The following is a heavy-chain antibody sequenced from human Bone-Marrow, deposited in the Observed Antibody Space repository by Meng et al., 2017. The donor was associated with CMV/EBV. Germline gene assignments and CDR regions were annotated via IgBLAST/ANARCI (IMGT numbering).Heavy chain of an antibody. Sequence: FSFSSYAMSWVRQAPGKGLEWVSAITGGGTATYYAGSVKGRFTISRDNSRNTVYLQMRSLRAEDTAIYFCAKCPHSSNWLRYMEFGYWGEGVLVTVSS. V-gene: IGHV3-23*01. D-gene: IGHD2-2*02. J-gene: IGHJ4*02. CDR2: ITGGGTAT. CDR3: AKCPHSSNWLRYMEFGY. CDR1: FSFSSYA.